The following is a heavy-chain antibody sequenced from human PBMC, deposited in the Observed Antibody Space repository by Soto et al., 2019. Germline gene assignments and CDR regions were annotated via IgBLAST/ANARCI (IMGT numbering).Heavy chain of an antibody. V-gene: IGHV1-46*01. CDR3: ARDMALEPDLPDAFDI. Sequence: GASVKVSCKASGYSFTGYSMHWVRQAPGQGLEWMGIINPSGGSTSYAQKFQGRVTMTRDTSTSTVYMELSSLRSEDTAVYYCARDMALEPDLPDAFDIWGQGTMVTVSS. CDR2: INPSGGST. J-gene: IGHJ3*02. D-gene: IGHD1-1*01. CDR1: GYSFTGYS.